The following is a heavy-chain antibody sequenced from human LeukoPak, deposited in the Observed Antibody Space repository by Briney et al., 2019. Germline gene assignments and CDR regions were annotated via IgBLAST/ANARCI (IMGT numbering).Heavy chain of an antibody. J-gene: IGHJ5*02. CDR2: IYPNSGGT. CDR3: ARGAGGAGWFDP. V-gene: IGHV1-2*02. CDR1: GYTFTGYY. D-gene: IGHD4/OR15-4a*01. Sequence: ASVKVSCKASGYTFTGYYMHWVRQAPGQGPEWMGWIYPNSGGTKYAQKFQGRVTMTRDTSISTAYLELSSLRSDDTAAYYCARGAGGAGWFDPWGQGTLVTVSS.